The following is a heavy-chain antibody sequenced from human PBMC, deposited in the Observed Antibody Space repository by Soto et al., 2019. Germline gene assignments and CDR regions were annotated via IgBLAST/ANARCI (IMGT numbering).Heavy chain of an antibody. D-gene: IGHD3-22*01. J-gene: IGHJ5*02. CDR1: GGSISSYY. CDR3: ARASGYYYDSSGLVP. V-gene: IGHV4-59*01. CDR2: IYYSGST. Sequence: PSETLSLTCTGSGGSISSYYWSWIRQPPGKGLEWIGYIYYSGSTNCNPSLKSRVTISVDTSKNQFSLKLSSVTAADTAVYYCARASGYYYDSSGLVPWGQGSLVTVSS.